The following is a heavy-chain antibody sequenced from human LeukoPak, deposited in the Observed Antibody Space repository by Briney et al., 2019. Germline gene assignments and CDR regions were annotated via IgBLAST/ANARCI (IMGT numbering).Heavy chain of an antibody. D-gene: IGHD5-24*01. CDR1: GFTFSSYA. CDR3: ARDPEATGVVWYFDL. V-gene: IGHV3-23*01. Sequence: GGSLRLSCAASGFTFSSYAMSWVRQAPGKGLEWVSAISGSGGSTYYADSVKGRFTISRDNAKNSLYLQMNSLRAEDTAVYYCARDPEATGVVWYFDLWGRGTLVTVSS. J-gene: IGHJ2*01. CDR2: ISGSGGST.